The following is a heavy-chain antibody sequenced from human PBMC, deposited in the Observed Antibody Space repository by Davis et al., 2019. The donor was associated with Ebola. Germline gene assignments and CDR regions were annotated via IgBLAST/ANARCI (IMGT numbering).Heavy chain of an antibody. CDR1: GFTFSSYS. Sequence: GESLKISCAASGFTFSSYSMNWVRQAPGKGLEWVSSISSSSSYIYYADSVKGRFTISRDNAKNSLYLQMNSLRAEDTAVYYCARGHMGMATIYYYYYGMDVWGQGTTVTVSS. D-gene: IGHD5-24*01. V-gene: IGHV3-21*01. J-gene: IGHJ6*02. CDR3: ARGHMGMATIYYYYYGMDV. CDR2: ISSSSSYI.